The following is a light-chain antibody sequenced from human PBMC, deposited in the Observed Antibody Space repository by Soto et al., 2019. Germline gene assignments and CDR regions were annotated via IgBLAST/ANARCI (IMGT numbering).Light chain of an antibody. CDR2: GAS. V-gene: IGKV3-20*01. CDR3: QQYANSPQT. J-gene: IGKJ1*01. Sequence: EIVLTQSPGTLPLSPGERATLSCRAGHTISDNYIAWYQHKPGQSPRLLIYGASTRATGIPDRFSGSGSGTDFTLTISRLEPEDFAVYFCQQYANSPQTFGQGTKVELK. CDR1: HTISDNY.